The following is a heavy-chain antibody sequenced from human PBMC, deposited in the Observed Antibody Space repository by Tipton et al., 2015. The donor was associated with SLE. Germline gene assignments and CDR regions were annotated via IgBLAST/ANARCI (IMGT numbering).Heavy chain of an antibody. CDR1: TGSMKSFF. D-gene: IGHD3-3*01. Sequence: TLSLTCSLSTGSMKSFFWTWIRQSAGKGLEFIGRIYTSGSTNYNPSLESRVTISVDTSKNQFYLRLTSVTAADTAVYYCARGGAFWSGPTSYYYFFYYMDVWGKGTTVTVSS. V-gene: IGHV4-4*07. CDR2: IYTSGST. CDR3: ARGGAFWSGPTSYYYFFYYMDV. J-gene: IGHJ6*03.